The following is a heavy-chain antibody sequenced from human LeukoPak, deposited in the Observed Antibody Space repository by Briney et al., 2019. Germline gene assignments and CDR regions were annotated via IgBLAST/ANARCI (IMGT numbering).Heavy chain of an antibody. CDR1: GFTFRTSG. V-gene: IGHV3-23*01. CDR2: ISGSGGST. D-gene: IGHD1-26*01. J-gene: IGHJ6*03. CDR3: ANGRGWEASYYYYYMDV. Sequence: GGSLRLSCAASGFTFRTSGMSWVRQAPGKGLEWVSAISGSGGSTYYADSVKGRFTISRDNSKNTLYLQMNSLRAEDTAVYYCANGRGWEASYYYYYMDVWGKGTTVTISS.